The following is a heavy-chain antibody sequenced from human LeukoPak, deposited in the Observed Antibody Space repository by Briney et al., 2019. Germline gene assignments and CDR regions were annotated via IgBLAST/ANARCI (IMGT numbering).Heavy chain of an antibody. Sequence: ASVKVSCKASGYTFTSYGISWVRQAPGQGLEWMGWISTYNGNTNYAQKLRGRVTMTTHTSTTTAYMELRSLRADDTAVYYCARDGRCSGGGCYSEAFDIWGQGTMVTVSS. CDR1: GYTFTSYG. CDR2: ISTYNGNT. J-gene: IGHJ3*02. CDR3: ARDGRCSGGGCYSEAFDI. V-gene: IGHV1-18*01. D-gene: IGHD2-15*01.